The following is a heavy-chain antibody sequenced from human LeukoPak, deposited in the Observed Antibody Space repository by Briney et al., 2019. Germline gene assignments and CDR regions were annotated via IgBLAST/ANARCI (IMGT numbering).Heavy chain of an antibody. CDR1: GYTFTGYY. CDR3: ARDSKGGAAAIDY. D-gene: IGHD6-13*01. CDR2: INPNSGGT. J-gene: IGHJ4*02. Sequence: GASVKVSCKASGYTFTGYYMHWVRQAPGQGLEWMGWINPNSGGTNYAQKFQGWVTMTRDTSISTAYMELSGLTSDDTALYYCARDSKGGAAAIDYWGQGTLVTVSS. V-gene: IGHV1-2*04.